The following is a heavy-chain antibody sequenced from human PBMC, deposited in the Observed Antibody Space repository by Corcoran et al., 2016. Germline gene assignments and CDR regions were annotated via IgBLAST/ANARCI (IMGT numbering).Heavy chain of an antibody. V-gene: IGHV3-15*07. Sequence: EVQLVESGGGLVKPGGSLRLSCAASGFTFSNAWMNWVRQAPGKGLEWVGRIKSKTDGGTTDYAAPVKGRFTISRDDSKKTLYLQMNSLKTEDTVVYYCTTFRFGGGYYYYGIDVWGQGTTVTVSS. CDR1: GFTFSNAW. D-gene: IGHD3-3*01. CDR2: IKSKTDGGTT. CDR3: TTFRFGGGYYYYGIDV. J-gene: IGHJ6*02.